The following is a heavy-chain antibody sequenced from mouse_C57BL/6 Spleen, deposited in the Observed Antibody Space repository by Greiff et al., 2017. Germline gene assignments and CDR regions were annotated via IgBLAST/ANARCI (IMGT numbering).Heavy chain of an antibody. Sequence: EVNVVESGGGLVKPGGSLKLSCAASGFTFSDYGMHWVRQAPEQGLEWVAYIRRGSSTIYYADTVQGRFTISRDNAKNTLFLQRTRLRAEETAMDYGENSDYDEGGGYARDYWGQGTSVTVSS. V-gene: IGHV5-17*01. D-gene: IGHD2-3*01. J-gene: IGHJ4*01. CDR3: ENSDYDEGGGYARDY. CDR2: IRRGSSTI. CDR1: GFTFSDYG.